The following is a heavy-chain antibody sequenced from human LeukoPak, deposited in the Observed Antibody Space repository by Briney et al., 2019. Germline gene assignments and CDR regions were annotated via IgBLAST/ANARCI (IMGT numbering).Heavy chain of an antibody. CDR1: GFTFSGYA. J-gene: IGHJ4*02. Sequence: GGSLRLSCAASGFTFSGYAMSWVRQAPGKGLEWVSAISGSGGSTYYADSAKGRFTISRDNSKNTLYLQMNSLRAEDTAVYYCAKDGSGSYYFDYWGQGTLVTVSS. V-gene: IGHV3-23*01. CDR2: ISGSGGST. D-gene: IGHD1-26*01. CDR3: AKDGSGSYYFDY.